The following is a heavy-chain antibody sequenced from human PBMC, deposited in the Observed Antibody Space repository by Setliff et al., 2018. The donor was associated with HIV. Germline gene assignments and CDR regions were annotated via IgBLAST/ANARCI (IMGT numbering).Heavy chain of an antibody. CDR1: GYSFINHA. J-gene: IGHJ4*02. D-gene: IGHD3-22*01. CDR3: ARFPNPSQIVVVMPPDY. Sequence: ASVKVSCKASGYSFINHAMHWVRQAPGQRLEWMGWISAYNGNKNYAQKIQDRLTMTTDTSTSTAYMELRSLRSDDTAVYYCARFPNPSQIVVVMPPDYWGQGTLVTVSS. CDR2: ISAYNGNK. V-gene: IGHV1-18*04.